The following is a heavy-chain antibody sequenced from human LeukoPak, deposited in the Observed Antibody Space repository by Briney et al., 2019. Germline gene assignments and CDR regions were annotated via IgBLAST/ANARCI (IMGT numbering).Heavy chain of an antibody. V-gene: IGHV3-64*02. CDR1: GFTFSNYA. CDR3: ARYISSWYDY. Sequence: GGSLRLSCAASGFTFSNYAMHWVRQAPGKRLEYVSAISNNGGATYYADSVKGRFTISRDNSKNTLFLQMGSLRAEDMAVYYCARYISSWYDYWGQGTLVTVSS. J-gene: IGHJ4*02. D-gene: IGHD6-13*01. CDR2: ISNNGGAT.